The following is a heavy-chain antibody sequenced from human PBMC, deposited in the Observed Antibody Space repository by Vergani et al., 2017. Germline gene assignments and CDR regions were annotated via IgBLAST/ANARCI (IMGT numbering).Heavy chain of an antibody. CDR3: ARQPNGVPAATLGDYYYYGMDV. D-gene: IGHD2-2*01. CDR2: IDPSDSYT. V-gene: IGHV5-10-1*03. Sequence: EVQLVPSGAEVKTPGESLRISCKGSGYSFTSYWISWVRQMPGKGLEWMGRIDPSDSYTNYSPSFQGHVTISADKSISTAYLQWSSLKASDTAMYYCARQPNGVPAATLGDYYYYGMDVWGQGTTVTVSS. CDR1: GYSFTSYW. J-gene: IGHJ6*02.